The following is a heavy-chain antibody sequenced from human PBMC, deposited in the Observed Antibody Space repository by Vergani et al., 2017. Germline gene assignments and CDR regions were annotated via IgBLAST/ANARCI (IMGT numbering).Heavy chain of an antibody. Sequence: EVQLVESGGGLVKPGGSLRLSCAASGFTFSSYSMNWVRQAPGKGLEWVSSISSSSSYIYYADSVKGRFNISRDNAKNSLYLQMNSLRAEDTAVYYCARDGDTAMDPYYDYFYMDVWGKGTTVTVSS. J-gene: IGHJ6*03. CDR2: ISSSSSYI. D-gene: IGHD5-18*01. CDR1: GFTFSSYS. CDR3: ARDGDTAMDPYYDYFYMDV. V-gene: IGHV3-21*01.